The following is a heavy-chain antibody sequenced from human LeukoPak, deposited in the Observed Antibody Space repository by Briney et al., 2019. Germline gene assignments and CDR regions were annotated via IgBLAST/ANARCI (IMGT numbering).Heavy chain of an antibody. CDR2: ISSSSSTI. Sequence: GGSLRLSCAASGFTFSSYSMNWVRQAPGKGLEWVSYISSSSSTIYYADSVKGRFTISRDNAKNSLYLQMNSLRAEDTAVYYCARERGSGSSHWGQGTLVTVSS. J-gene: IGHJ4*02. CDR3: ARERGSGSSH. D-gene: IGHD1-26*01. V-gene: IGHV3-48*04. CDR1: GFTFSSYS.